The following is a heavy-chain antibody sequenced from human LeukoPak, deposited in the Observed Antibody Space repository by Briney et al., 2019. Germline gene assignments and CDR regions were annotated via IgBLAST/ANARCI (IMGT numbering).Heavy chain of an antibody. D-gene: IGHD2-2*01. V-gene: IGHV1-2*06. CDR3: ARDYCSSTSCLFDY. J-gene: IGHJ4*02. Sequence: ASVKVSCKASGYIFTSYGISWGRQAPGQGLEGMGRINPNSGDTNYSQKFQGRVTMTRDTSISTAYMELSRLRSDDTAVYYCARDYCSSTSCLFDYWGQGTLVTVSS. CDR2: INPNSGDT. CDR1: GYIFTSYG.